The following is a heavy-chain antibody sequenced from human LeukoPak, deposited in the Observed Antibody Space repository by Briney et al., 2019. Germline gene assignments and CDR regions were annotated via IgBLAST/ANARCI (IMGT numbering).Heavy chain of an antibody. J-gene: IGHJ4*02. CDR3: AKPQLRYYYDSSGYPYYFDY. V-gene: IGHV3-23*01. CDR2: ISGSGGST. Sequence: GGSLRLSCAASGFTFSSYGMSWVRQAPGKGLEWVSAISGSGGSTYYADSVKGRFTISRDNSKNTLCLQMNSLRAEDTAVYYCAKPQLRYYYDSSGYPYYFDYWGQGTLVTVSS. D-gene: IGHD3-22*01. CDR1: GFTFSSYG.